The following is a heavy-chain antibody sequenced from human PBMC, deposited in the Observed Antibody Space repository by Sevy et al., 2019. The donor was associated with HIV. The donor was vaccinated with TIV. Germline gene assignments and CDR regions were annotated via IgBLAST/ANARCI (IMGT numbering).Heavy chain of an antibody. J-gene: IGHJ6*03. V-gene: IGHV3-23*01. CDR2: ISGSGTRT. Sequence: GGSLRLSCAVSGFSFDSYGMTWVRQAPGKGLEWVSGISGSGTRTYYADSVKGRFIISRDNSKNTLYLQMNSLRSEDTAIYYWAKGGGGHYDPDEIGYYFYYYNMDVWAKGQRSPSP. D-gene: IGHD3-22*01. CDR3: AKGGGGHYDPDEIGYYFYYYNMDV. CDR1: GFSFDSYG.